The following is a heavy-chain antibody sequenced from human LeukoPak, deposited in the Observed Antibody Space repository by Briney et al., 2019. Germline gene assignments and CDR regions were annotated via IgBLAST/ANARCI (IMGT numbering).Heavy chain of an antibody. CDR1: GGSISNYY. V-gene: IGHV4-59*01. J-gene: IGHJ4*02. D-gene: IGHD3-10*01. Sequence: SETLSLTCTVSGGSISNYYWSWIRQPPGKGLQWIGYIYYSGSTNYNPSLRSRVTISVDTSKNQFSLKLSSVTAADTAVYYCARSHGSGSYYNLNDYWGQGTLVTVSS. CDR3: ARSHGSGSYYNLNDY. CDR2: IYYSGST.